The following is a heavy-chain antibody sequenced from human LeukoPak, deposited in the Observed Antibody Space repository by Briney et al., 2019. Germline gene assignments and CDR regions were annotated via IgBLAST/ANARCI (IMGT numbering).Heavy chain of an antibody. V-gene: IGHV4-4*07. CDR2: IYTSGST. D-gene: IGHD1-26*01. Sequence: SETLSLTCTVSGGSISSYYWSWIRQPAGKGLEWIGRIYTSGSTNYNPSLKSRVTMSVDTSKNRFSLKLSSVTAADTAVYYCASDHSSGSYLGVFDYWGQGTLVTVSS. CDR3: ASDHSSGSYLGVFDY. CDR1: GGSISSYY. J-gene: IGHJ4*02.